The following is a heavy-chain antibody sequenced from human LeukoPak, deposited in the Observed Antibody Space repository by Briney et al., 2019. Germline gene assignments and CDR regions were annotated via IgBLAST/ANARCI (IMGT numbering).Heavy chain of an antibody. D-gene: IGHD3-10*01. CDR3: AREAHLLWFGEWACDY. CDR1: GYTFTSYG. V-gene: IGHV1-18*04. CDR2: ISAYNGNT. Sequence: GASVKVSCKASGYTFTSYGISWVRQAPGQGLEWMGWISAYNGNTNYAQKLQGRVTMTTDTSMSTAYMELRSLRSDDTAVYYCAREAHLLWFGEWACDYWGQGTLVTVSS. J-gene: IGHJ4*02.